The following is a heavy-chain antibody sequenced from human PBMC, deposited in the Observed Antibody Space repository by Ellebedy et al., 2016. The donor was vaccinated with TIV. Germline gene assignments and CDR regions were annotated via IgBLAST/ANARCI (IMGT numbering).Heavy chain of an antibody. D-gene: IGHD5-24*01. CDR2: ISGTGVST. V-gene: IGHV3-23*01. J-gene: IGHJ6*02. CDR1: GFSFYNYA. Sequence: GESLKISCTASGFSFYNYAMNWVRQAPGKGLEWVSAISGTGVSTYYADSVKGRLTISRDNAKNSLYLQMNSLRAEDTAVYYCARMASLDVWGQGTTVTVSS. CDR3: ARMASLDV.